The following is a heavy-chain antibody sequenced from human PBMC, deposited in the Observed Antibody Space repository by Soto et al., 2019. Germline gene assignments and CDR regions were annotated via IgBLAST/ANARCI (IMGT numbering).Heavy chain of an antibody. Sequence: GGSLRLSCAASGFTFDDYAMHWVRQAPGKGLEWVSGISWNSGSIGYADSVKGRFTISRDNAKNSLYLQMNSLRAEDTALYYCAKSGTVTTFSFYYYYMDVWGKGTTVTVSS. V-gene: IGHV3-9*01. CDR2: ISWNSGSI. CDR1: GFTFDDYA. D-gene: IGHD4-17*01. CDR3: AKSGTVTTFSFYYYYMDV. J-gene: IGHJ6*03.